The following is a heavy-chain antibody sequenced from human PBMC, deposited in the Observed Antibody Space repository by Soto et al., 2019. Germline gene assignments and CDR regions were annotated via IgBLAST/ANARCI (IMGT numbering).Heavy chain of an antibody. CDR3: AGASRDQQWLVHFDY. J-gene: IGHJ4*02. V-gene: IGHV1-69*12. Sequence: QVQLVQSGAEVKKPGSSVKVSCKASGGTFSSYAISWVRQAPGQGLEWMGGIIPIFGTANYAQKFQGRVTITADESTSTAYMEPSSMRSEDTAVYYCAGASRDQQWLVHFDYWGQGTLVTVSS. CDR2: IIPIFGTA. D-gene: IGHD6-19*01. CDR1: GGTFSSYA.